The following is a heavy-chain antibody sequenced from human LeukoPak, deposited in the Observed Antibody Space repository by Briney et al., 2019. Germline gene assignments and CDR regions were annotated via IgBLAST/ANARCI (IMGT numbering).Heavy chain of an antibody. CDR1: GYTFTGYY. D-gene: IGHD3-10*01. Sequence: ASVKVSCKASGYTFTGYYIHWVRQAPGQGLEWMGWINPNSGGTNYAQKFQGRVTMTRDTSISTAYMELSRLRSDDTAVYYCARDGVTMVRGALDYWGQGTLVTVSS. CDR3: ARDGVTMVRGALDY. CDR2: INPNSGGT. J-gene: IGHJ4*02. V-gene: IGHV1-2*02.